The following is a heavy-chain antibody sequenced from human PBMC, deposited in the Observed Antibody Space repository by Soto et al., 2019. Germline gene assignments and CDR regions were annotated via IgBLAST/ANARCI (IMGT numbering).Heavy chain of an antibody. D-gene: IGHD1-26*01. CDR2: IHPSGST. CDR3: ASSPRGSYFDY. V-gene: IGHV4-34*01. J-gene: IGHJ4*02. CDR1: DESLSDYY. Sequence: PSETLSLTCAVYDESLSDYYYTWTRQPPGKGLEWIGEIHPSGSTYYNPSLKSRVTISVDTSKNQFSLKLSSVTAADTAVYYCASSPRGSYFDYWGQGTLVTVSS.